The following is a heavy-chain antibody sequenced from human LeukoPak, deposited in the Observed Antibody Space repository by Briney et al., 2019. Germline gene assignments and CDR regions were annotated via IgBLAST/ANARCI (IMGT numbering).Heavy chain of an antibody. CDR1: GFTFDDYG. CDR2: INWNGGST. V-gene: IGHV3-20*04. J-gene: IGHJ4*02. Sequence: GGSLRLSCAASGFTFDDYGMSWVRQAPGKGLEWVSGINWNGGSTGYADSVKGRFTISRDNSKNTLYLQMNSLRAEDTAVYYCARTIAVAGTFDYWGQGTLVTVSS. CDR3: ARTIAVAGTFDY. D-gene: IGHD6-19*01.